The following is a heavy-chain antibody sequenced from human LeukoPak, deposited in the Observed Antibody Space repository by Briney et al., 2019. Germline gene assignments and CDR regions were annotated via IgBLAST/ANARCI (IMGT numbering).Heavy chain of an antibody. Sequence: PGGSLRLSCAASGFTFSDYYMSWIRQAPGKGLEWVSYISSSGSTIYYADSVKGRFTISRDNAKNSLYLQMNSLRAEDTAVYYCAREPSKRTTEVTVDYWGQGTLVTVSS. CDR3: AREPSKRTTEVTVDY. V-gene: IGHV3-11*01. CDR1: GFTFSDYY. J-gene: IGHJ4*02. D-gene: IGHD4-23*01. CDR2: ISSSGSTI.